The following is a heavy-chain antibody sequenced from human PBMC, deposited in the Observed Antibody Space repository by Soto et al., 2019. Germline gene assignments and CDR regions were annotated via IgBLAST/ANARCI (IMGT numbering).Heavy chain of an antibody. D-gene: IGHD2-8*01. CDR3: ARDITYPYCTNGVCYPYYYYYGMDV. J-gene: IGHJ6*02. CDR2: INAGNGNT. CDR1: GYPFTIYA. Sequence: ASVKVSCKASGYPFTIYAMHWVRQAPGQRLEWMGWINAGNGNTKYSQKFQGRVTINRDTSASTAYMELSSLRSEDTAVYYCARDITYPYCTNGVCYPYYYYYGMDVWGQGTTVTVSS. V-gene: IGHV1-3*01.